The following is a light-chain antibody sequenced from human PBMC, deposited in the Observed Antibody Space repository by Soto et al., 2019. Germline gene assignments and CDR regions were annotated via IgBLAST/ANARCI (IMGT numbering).Light chain of an antibody. J-gene: IGLJ2*01. CDR3: QSYDSSLTGV. V-gene: IGLV1-44*01. CDR2: GND. CDR1: SSDIGSNS. Sequence: QSVLTQPPSASRTPGQRVTIPCSGSSSDIGSNSVNWYQQLPGAAPRLLIYGNDHRPSGVPDRFSASKSGTSASLAISGLRSEDEADYYCQSYDSSLTGVFGGGTKVTVL.